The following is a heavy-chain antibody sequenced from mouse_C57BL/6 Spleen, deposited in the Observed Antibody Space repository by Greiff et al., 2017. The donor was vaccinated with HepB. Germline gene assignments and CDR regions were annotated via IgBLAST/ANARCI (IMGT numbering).Heavy chain of an antibody. CDR1: GYAFSSSW. Sequence: VQLQESGPELVKPGASVKISCKASGYAFSSSWMNWVKQRPGKGLEWIGRIYPGDGDTNYNGKFKGKATLTADKSSSTAYMQLSSLTSEDSAVYFCARDGNYWYFDVWGTGTTVTFSS. J-gene: IGHJ1*03. CDR3: ARDGNYWYFDV. V-gene: IGHV1-82*01. CDR2: IYPGDGDT. D-gene: IGHD2-1*01.